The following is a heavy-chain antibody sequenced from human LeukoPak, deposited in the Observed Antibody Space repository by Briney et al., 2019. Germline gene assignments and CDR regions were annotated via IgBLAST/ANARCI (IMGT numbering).Heavy chain of an antibody. CDR3: AKDRDTYYYDSAGPGPDAFDI. D-gene: IGHD3-22*01. J-gene: IGHJ3*02. CDR1: GFIFSSYA. V-gene: IGHV3-23*01. CDR2: ISGSGYST. Sequence: GGSLRLSCAASGFIFSSYAMSWVRQAPGKGLEWVSTISGSGYSTYYADSVKGRFTISRDNSKNTLYLQMNRLRAEDTAVYDCAKDRDTYYYDSAGPGPDAFDIWGQGTMVTV.